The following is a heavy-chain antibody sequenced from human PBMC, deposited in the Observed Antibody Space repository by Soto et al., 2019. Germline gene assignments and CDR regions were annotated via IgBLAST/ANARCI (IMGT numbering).Heavy chain of an antibody. CDR1: GGSISSGGYS. Sequence: PSETLSLTCAVSGGSISSGGYSWSWIRQPPGKGLEWIGYIYHSGNIYYNPSLKSRVTISVDRSKNQFSLKLSSVTAADTAVYYYARVPDYWGQGTLVTVSS. J-gene: IGHJ4*02. V-gene: IGHV4-30-2*01. CDR2: IYHSGNI. CDR3: ARVPDY.